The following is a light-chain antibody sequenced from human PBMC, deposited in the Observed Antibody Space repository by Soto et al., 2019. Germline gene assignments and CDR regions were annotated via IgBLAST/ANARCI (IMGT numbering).Light chain of an antibody. CDR2: GAS. J-gene: IGKJ1*01. Sequence: EIVLTQSPGTLSLSPGEGATLSCRASQSVSSNLAWYQQKPGQAPRLLIYGASTRATGIPARFSGSGPGTEFTLTISSLQPDDFATYYCQQYYTYSWTFGQGTKVDIK. CDR3: QQYYTYSWT. CDR1: QSVSSN. V-gene: IGKV3-15*01.